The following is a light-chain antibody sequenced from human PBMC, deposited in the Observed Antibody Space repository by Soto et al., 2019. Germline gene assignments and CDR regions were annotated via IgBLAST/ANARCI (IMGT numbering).Light chain of an antibody. J-gene: IGKJ2*01. CDR1: ESVRQY. V-gene: IGKV3-11*01. CDR3: QQRSNWPPGYT. CDR2: DAC. Sequence: EIVLTQTPATLSLSPGERATLSCRASESVRQYLAWYQQKPGQAPRLLIYDACSRAIGIPARFSGSGSGTDFTLTISSLEPEDFAFYYCQQRSNWPPGYTFGQGTKLEMK.